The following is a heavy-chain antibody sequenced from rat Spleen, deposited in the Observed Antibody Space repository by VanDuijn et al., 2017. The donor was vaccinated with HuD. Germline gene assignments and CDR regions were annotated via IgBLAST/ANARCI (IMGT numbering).Heavy chain of an antibody. Sequence: EVQLVESGGGLVQPGRSLKLSCITSGFTFNYYWTTWIRLAPGKGPEWIGEINKDSSTIKFLPSLKDRFTISRDNAQNTLYLQMSKLGSEDTAIYYCVREERGVDYWGQGVMVTVSS. CDR2: INKDSSTI. CDR3: VREERGVDY. CDR1: GFTFNYYW. J-gene: IGHJ2*01. V-gene: IGHV4-2*01.